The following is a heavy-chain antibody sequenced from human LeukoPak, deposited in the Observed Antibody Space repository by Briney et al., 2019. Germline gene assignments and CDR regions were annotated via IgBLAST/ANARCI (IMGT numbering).Heavy chain of an antibody. CDR3: ARSLAYCGGDCYSGAFDI. J-gene: IGHJ3*02. D-gene: IGHD2-21*02. CDR2: IYYSGST. V-gene: IGHV4-30-4*01. Sequence: QPPGQGLEWXGYIYYSGSTYYNPSLKSRVTISVDTSKNQFSLKLSSVTAADTAVYYCARSLAYCGGDCYSGAFDIWGQGTMVTVSS.